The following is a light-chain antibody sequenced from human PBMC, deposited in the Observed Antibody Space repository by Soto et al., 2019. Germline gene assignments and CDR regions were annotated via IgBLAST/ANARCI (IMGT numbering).Light chain of an antibody. Sequence: QSVLTQPASVSGSSGQSITISCTGTSSDIGNYDLVSWYQQHPGQAPKVMIYEVTKRPSGVSNRFSGSKSGSTASLTISGLQAEDEADYYCCSHARGTSWVFGGGTKLTVL. V-gene: IGLV2-23*02. CDR2: EVT. J-gene: IGLJ3*02. CDR1: SSDIGNYDL. CDR3: CSHARGTSWV.